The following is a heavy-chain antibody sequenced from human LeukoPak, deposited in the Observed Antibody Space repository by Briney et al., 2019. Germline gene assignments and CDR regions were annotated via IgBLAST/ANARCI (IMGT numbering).Heavy chain of an antibody. CDR1: GYTFTSYY. J-gene: IGHJ6*03. CDR2: INPSGSST. V-gene: IGHV1-46*01. D-gene: IGHD2-8*01. CDR3: ARDRTLRQWGYYYYMDV. Sequence: ASVKVSCKASGYTFTSYYMHWVRQAPGQGLEWMGIINPSGSSTTYAQQFQGRVTMTRDMSTSTVYMELSSLRSEDTAVYYCARDRTLRQWGYYYYMDVWGKGTTVTVSS.